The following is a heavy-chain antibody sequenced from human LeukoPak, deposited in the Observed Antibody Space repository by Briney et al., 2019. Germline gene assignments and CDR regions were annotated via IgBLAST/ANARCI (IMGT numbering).Heavy chain of an antibody. J-gene: IGHJ4*02. V-gene: IGHV3-23*01. CDR1: GFTFRSSA. Sequence: GGSLRLSCAASGFTFRSSATSWVRQAPGKGLEWVSAISNNGGYTYYADSVQGRFTISRDNSKSTLCLQMNSLRAEDTAVYYCAKQLGYCSDGSCYFPYWGQGTLVTVSS. CDR3: AKQLGYCSDGSCYFPY. D-gene: IGHD2-15*01. CDR2: ISNNGGYT.